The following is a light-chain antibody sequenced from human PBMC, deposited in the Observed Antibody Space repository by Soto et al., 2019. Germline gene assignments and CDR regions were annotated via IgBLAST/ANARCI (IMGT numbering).Light chain of an antibody. V-gene: IGKV3-11*01. Sequence: DIVLTQSPATLSLSPGERATVSCRTSQSVSNYLAWYQQKPGQPPRLLIYGASNRATGIPARFSGSGSGTDFTLTISSLEPEDFAVYYCQQRSSTWTFGQGTKV. CDR3: QQRSSTWT. J-gene: IGKJ1*01. CDR2: GAS. CDR1: QSVSNY.